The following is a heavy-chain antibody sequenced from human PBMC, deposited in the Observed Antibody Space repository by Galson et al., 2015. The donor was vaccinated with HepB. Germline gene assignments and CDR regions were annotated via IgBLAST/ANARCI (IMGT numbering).Heavy chain of an antibody. J-gene: IGHJ4*02. CDR1: GFTFSSFW. V-gene: IGHV3-7*03. CDR3: ARVQSASADS. D-gene: IGHD6-13*01. Sequence: SLRLSCAPSGFTFSSFWMTWVRQAPGKGLEWVANINQDGSAKYYVDSVKGRFTISRDNTKNSMYLQMNSLRAEDTAVYYCARVQSASADSWGQGILVTVSS. CDR2: INQDGSAK.